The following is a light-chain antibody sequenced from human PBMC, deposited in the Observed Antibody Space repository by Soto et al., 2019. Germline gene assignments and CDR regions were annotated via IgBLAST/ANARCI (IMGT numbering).Light chain of an antibody. V-gene: IGLV2-8*01. J-gene: IGLJ1*01. CDR3: SSYAGSNKSV. CDR2: EVS. Sequence: QSVLTQPPSASGSPGQSVTISCTGTSSDVGGYNYVSWYQQYAGKAPKLMISEVSKRPSGVPDRLSGSKSGNTASLTVSGLQAEDEADYYCSSYAGSNKSVFGTGTKVTVL. CDR1: SSDVGGYNY.